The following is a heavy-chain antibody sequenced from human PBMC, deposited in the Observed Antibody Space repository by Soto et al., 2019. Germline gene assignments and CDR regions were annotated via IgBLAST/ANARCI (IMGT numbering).Heavy chain of an antibody. CDR3: ARDSCGGDCYTNYYYYMDV. D-gene: IGHD2-21*02. J-gene: IGHJ6*03. V-gene: IGHV4-34*01. CDR2: INHSGST. CDR1: GGSFSGYY. Sequence: ASETLSLTCAVYGGSFSGYYWSWIRQPPGKGLEWIGEINHSGSTNYNPSLKSRVTISVDTSKNQFSLKLSSVTAADTAVYYCARDSCGGDCYTNYYYYMDVWGKGTTVTVSS.